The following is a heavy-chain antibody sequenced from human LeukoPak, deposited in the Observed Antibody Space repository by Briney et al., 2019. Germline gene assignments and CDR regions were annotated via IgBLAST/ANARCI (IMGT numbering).Heavy chain of an antibody. CDR1: GYTFTSYD. J-gene: IGHJ6*03. Sequence: ASVKVSCKASGYTFTSYDINWVRQATGQGLEWMGWMNPNSGNTGYAQKFQGRVTLTRNTSIRTAYMELSSLRSEDTAVYYCARGVGRFLEWLLPPRRGVSSGGYYYYMDVWGKGTTVTVSS. V-gene: IGHV1-8*03. D-gene: IGHD3-3*01. CDR3: ARGVGRFLEWLLPPRRGVSSGGYYYYMDV. CDR2: MNPNSGNT.